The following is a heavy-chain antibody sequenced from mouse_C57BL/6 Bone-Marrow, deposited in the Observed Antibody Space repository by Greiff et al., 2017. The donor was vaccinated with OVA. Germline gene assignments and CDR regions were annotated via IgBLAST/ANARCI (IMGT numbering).Heavy chain of an antibody. J-gene: IGHJ2*01. CDR2: INPNNGGT. D-gene: IGHD1-1*01. Sequence: EVQLQQSGPELVKPGASVKIPCKASGYTFTDYNMDWVKQSHGKSLEWIGDINPNNGGTIYNQKVKGKAKLTVDKTSITAYMELRSLTSEDTAVYYSTVVATDFDYWGQGTTLTVSS. CDR1: GYTFTDYN. V-gene: IGHV1-18*01. CDR3: TVVATDFDY.